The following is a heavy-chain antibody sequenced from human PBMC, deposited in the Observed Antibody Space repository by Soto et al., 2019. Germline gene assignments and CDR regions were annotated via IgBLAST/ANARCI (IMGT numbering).Heavy chain of an antibody. CDR1: GGSISSGGYY. Sequence: ATLSLTCTVSGGSISSGGYYWSWIRQPPGKGLEWIGYIYYSGSTNYNPSLKSRVTISVDTSKNQFSLKLSSVTAADTAVYYCARDVRRAYYDFWSGYYTGIGLDPWGQGTLVTVSS. CDR2: IYYSGST. D-gene: IGHD3-3*01. J-gene: IGHJ5*02. CDR3: ARDVRRAYYDFWSGYYTGIGLDP. V-gene: IGHV4-61*08.